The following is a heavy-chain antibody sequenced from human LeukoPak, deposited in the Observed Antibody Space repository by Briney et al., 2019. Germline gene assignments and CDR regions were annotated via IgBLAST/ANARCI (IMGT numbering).Heavy chain of an antibody. CDR2: IGSSSSSI. J-gene: IGHJ4*02. Sequence: GGSLRLSCAASGFTFSTYSMTWVRQAPGKGLEWVSSIGSSSSSIYYADSVKGRFTISRDNAKDSLYLQMNSLRAEDTAVYYCARETGESFDYWGQGTLVTVSS. D-gene: IGHD7-27*01. CDR1: GFTFSTYS. V-gene: IGHV3-21*01. CDR3: ARETGESFDY.